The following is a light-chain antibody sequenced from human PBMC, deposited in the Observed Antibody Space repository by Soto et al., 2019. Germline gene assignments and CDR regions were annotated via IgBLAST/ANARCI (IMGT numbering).Light chain of an antibody. CDR3: SSYTSSSTLV. CDR1: SSDVGGYNY. CDR2: DVS. V-gene: IGLV2-14*01. Sequence: QSVLTQPASVSGSPGQSITISCTGTSSDVGGYNYVSWYQQHSGKAPKLMIYDVSNRPSGVSNRFSGSKSGNTASLTISGLQAEDEADYYFSSYTSSSTLVFGGVTKLTVL. J-gene: IGLJ2*01.